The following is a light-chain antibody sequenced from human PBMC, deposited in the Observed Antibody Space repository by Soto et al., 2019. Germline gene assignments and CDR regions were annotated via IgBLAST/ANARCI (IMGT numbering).Light chain of an antibody. CDR2: KAS. V-gene: IGKV1-5*03. CDR1: QSISSW. J-gene: IGKJ1*01. Sequence: IQMTQSPSTLSASVGDRVTITCRASQSISSWLAWYQQKPGKAPKLLIYKASSLESGVPSRFSGSGSGTEFTLTISSLQPDDFATYYCQQHGTFGQGTKVDIK. CDR3: QQHGT.